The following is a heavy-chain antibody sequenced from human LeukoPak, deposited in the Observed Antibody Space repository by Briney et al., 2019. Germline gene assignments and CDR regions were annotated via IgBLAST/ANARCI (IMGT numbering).Heavy chain of an antibody. CDR2: INPNSGGT. CDR1: GYTFTGYY. J-gene: IGHJ6*02. CDR3: AGYCSGGSCYGDSYYYYGMDA. D-gene: IGHD2-15*01. V-gene: IGHV1-2*02. Sequence: ASVKVSCKASGYTFTGYYMHWVRQAPGQRLEWMRWINPNSGGTNYAQKFQGRVTMTRDTSISTAYMELSRLRSDDTAVYYCAGYCSGGSCYGDSYYYYGMDAWGQGTTVTVSS.